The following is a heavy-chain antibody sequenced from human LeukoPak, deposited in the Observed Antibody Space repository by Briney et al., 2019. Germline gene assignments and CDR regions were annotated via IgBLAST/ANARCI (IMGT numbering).Heavy chain of an antibody. D-gene: IGHD3-3*01. CDR1: GYTFTCYY. CDR2: INPDSGGT. Sequence: ASVKVSCKASGYTFTCYYIYWVGQAPGQGIEWMGWINPDSGGTTYAQKFQGRVTMTRDTSISTAYMELSRLRSDDTAVYYCARVPHDFWSGYSEYFHPWGQGTLVTVSS. CDR3: ARVPHDFWSGYSEYFHP. V-gene: IGHV1-2*02. J-gene: IGHJ1*01.